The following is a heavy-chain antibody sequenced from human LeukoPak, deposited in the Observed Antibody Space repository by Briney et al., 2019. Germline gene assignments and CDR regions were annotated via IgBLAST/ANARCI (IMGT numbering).Heavy chain of an antibody. D-gene: IGHD3-22*01. CDR3: AKDPFYDSSGYYLY. J-gene: IGHJ4*02. Sequence: PGGSLRLSCAASGFTFSSYAMSWVRQAPGKGLEWVSAISGSGGSTYYADSVKGRLTISRDNSKNTLYLQMNSLRAEDTAVYCCAKDPFYDSSGYYLYWGQGTLVTVSS. CDR1: GFTFSSYA. V-gene: IGHV3-23*01. CDR2: ISGSGGST.